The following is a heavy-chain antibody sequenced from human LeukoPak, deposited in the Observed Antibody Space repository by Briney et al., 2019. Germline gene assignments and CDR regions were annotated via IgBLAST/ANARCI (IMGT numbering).Heavy chain of an antibody. CDR1: GESFSGYF. CDR3: ARKSGYTRDY. CDR2: INHSGSTS. J-gene: IGHJ4*02. D-gene: IGHD5-12*01. V-gene: IGHV4-34*01. Sequence: SETLSLTCAVYGESFSGYFWNWIRQPPGKGLEWIGEINHSGSTSNHNPSLKSRVTMSVDTSKNQFSLKLSSVTAADTAVYYCARKSGYTRDYWGQGNLVTVSS.